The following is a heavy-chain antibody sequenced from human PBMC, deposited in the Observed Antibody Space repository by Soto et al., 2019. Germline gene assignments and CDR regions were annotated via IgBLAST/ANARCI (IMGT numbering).Heavy chain of an antibody. CDR3: AGAPTKTSYGVLLWGCYGMDV. CDR2: IYYSGST. CDR1: GGSISSGGYY. J-gene: IGHJ6*02. V-gene: IGHV4-31*03. Sequence: QVQLQESGPGLVKPSQTLSLTCTVSGGSISSGGYYWSWIRQHPGKGLEWIGYIYYSGSTYYNPSVKSRVTISVDTSKNQFSLKLSSVTAAHTAVYYCAGAPTKTSYGVLLWGCYGMDVWGQGTTVTVSS. D-gene: IGHD4-17*01.